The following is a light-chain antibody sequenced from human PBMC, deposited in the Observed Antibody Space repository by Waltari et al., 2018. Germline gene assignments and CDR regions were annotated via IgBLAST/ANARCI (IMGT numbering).Light chain of an antibody. Sequence: QSVLTQPPSASGPPGQRVTISSSGSSSNIGSTPVNCYQHLPRTAPKLRIYSINQRPSGVPDRFSGSKSGTSASLAISGLQSEDEADYYCAAWDDSLNGHVVFGGGTKLTVL. CDR1: SSNIGSTP. CDR2: SIN. CDR3: AAWDDSLNGHVV. J-gene: IGLJ2*01. V-gene: IGLV1-44*01.